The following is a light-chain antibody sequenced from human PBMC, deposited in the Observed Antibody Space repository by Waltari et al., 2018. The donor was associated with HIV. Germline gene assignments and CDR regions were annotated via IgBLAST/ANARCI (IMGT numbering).Light chain of an antibody. CDR1: KNIRRD. CDR3: LQDDSFPLT. Sequence: AIQMTQSPPSLSASVGDRVTITCRASKNIRRDLGWYQQKPGKAPKLLIYAASTLQTGVSSRFRGGGSGTEFTLTINGLQSEDSATYYCLQDDSFPLTFGPGTKVDLK. V-gene: IGKV1-6*01. J-gene: IGKJ3*01. CDR2: AAS.